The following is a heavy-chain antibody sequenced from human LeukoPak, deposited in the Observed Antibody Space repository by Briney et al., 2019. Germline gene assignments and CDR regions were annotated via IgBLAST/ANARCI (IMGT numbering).Heavy chain of an antibody. V-gene: IGHV4-34*01. CDR3: TRGRGNEGFDP. CDR1: GGSFSGYY. J-gene: IGHJ5*02. Sequence: SETLSLTCAVYGGSFSGYYWSWIRQPPGKGLEWIGEINHSGSTNYNPSLKSRVIISVDTSKNQISLKLRSVTAADTAVYYCTRGRGNEGFDPWGRGTLVTVSA. D-gene: IGHD2-8*01. CDR2: INHSGST.